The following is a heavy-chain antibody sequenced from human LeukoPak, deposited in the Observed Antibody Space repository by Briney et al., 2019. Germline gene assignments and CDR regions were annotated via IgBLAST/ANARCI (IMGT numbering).Heavy chain of an antibody. V-gene: IGHV1-18*01. D-gene: IGHD4-23*01. J-gene: IGHJ4*02. CDR1: GYTFTSYG. Sequence: ASVKVSCKASGYTFTSYGISWVRQPPGQGLEGMGWISAYNGNTNYAQKLQGRVTMTTDTSTSTAYMELRSLRSDDTAVYYCARTEGPGGNSDYWGQGTLVTVSS. CDR3: ARTEGPGGNSDY. CDR2: ISAYNGNT.